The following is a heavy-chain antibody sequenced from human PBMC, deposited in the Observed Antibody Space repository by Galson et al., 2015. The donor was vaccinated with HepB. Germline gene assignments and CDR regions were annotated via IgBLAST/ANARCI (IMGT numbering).Heavy chain of an antibody. J-gene: IGHJ1*01. D-gene: IGHD1/OR15-1a*01. Sequence: SLRLSCAASGFTFSSYAMSWVRQAPGKGLEWVSAISGSGGSTYYADSVKGRFTISRDNSKNTLYLQMNSLRAEDTAVYYCAKAVTKRGGYFQHWGQGTMVTVSS. CDR2: ISGSGGST. V-gene: IGHV3-23*01. CDR1: GFTFSSYA. CDR3: AKAVTKRGGYFQH.